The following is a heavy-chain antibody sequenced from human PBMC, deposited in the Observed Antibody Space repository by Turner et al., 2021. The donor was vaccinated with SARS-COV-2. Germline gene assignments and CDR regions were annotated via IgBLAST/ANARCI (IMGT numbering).Heavy chain of an antibody. D-gene: IGHD2-2*01. CDR2: FDPEEGET. CDR1: GYTLTELS. V-gene: IGHV1-24*01. CDR3: ATGYQLRVNWFDP. J-gene: IGHJ5*02. Sequence: QVQLVQSGAAVKKPGASGKVSCQISGYTLTELSMYWVRQAPGKGLEWMGCFDPEEGETIYAQNFQGRVTMTEDTSTDTAYMELSSLRSEDTAVYFCATGYQLRVNWFDPWGQGTLVTVSS.